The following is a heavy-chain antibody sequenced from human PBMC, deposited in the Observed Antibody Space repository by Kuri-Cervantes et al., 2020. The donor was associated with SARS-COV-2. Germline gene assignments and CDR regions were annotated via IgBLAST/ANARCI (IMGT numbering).Heavy chain of an antibody. CDR2: ISGSGGST. J-gene: IGHJ4*02. D-gene: IGHD3-10*01. Sequence: ETLSLTCAASGFTFSSYSMNWVRQAPGKGLEWVSAISGSGGSTYYADSVKGRFTISRDNSKNTLYLQMNSLRAEDTAVYYCAKDHMAAMVRGPRGYFDYWGQGTLVTVSS. CDR1: GFTFSSYS. V-gene: IGHV3-23*01. CDR3: AKDHMAAMVRGPRGYFDY.